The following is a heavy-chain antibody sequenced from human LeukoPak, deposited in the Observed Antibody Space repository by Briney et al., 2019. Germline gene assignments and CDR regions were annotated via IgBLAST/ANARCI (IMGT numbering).Heavy chain of an antibody. CDR2: NSGSGGST. J-gene: IGHJ6*02. CDR1: GFTFSSYA. V-gene: IGHV3-23*01. D-gene: IGHD6-13*01. Sequence: GGSLRLSCAASGFTFSSYAMSWVRQAPGKGLEWVSANSGSGGSTYYADSVKGRFTTSRDNSKNTPYLQMNSLRAEDTAVYYCAKLGDSSSWCYYYYGMDVWGQGITVTVSS. CDR3: AKLGDSSSWCYYYYGMDV.